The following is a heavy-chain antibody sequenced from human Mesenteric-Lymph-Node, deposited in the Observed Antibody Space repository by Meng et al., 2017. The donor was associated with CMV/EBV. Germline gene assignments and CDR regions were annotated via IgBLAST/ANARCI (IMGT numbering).Heavy chain of an antibody. CDR1: GYTFTSYG. CDR2: INPNRGDT. Sequence: ASVKVSCKASGYTFTSYGISWVRQAPGQGLEWMGWINPNRGDTNYAQRFQGRVTMTRDTSIRTAYMELSSLRSDDTAVYYCARSYCAGDCSTGGYWGQGTLVTVSS. V-gene: IGHV1-2*02. J-gene: IGHJ4*02. D-gene: IGHD2-21*01. CDR3: ARSYCAGDCSTGGY.